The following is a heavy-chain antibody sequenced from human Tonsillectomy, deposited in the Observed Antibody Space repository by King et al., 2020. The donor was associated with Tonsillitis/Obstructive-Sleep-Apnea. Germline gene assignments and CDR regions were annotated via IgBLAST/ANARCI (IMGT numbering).Heavy chain of an antibody. CDR1: GGSFSDYY. D-gene: IGHD6-19*01. CDR3: ARGTKPPEQWLIPTGSNYFDY. J-gene: IGHJ4*02. CDR2: INHSGTT. V-gene: IGHV4-34*01. Sequence: VQLQQWGAGLLKPSETLSLTCAVHGGSFSDYYWSWIRQPPGKWLEWIGEINHSGTTNYSPSLKSRVTISVDTSQNQFSLRLGSVTAADTAVYYCARGTKPPEQWLIPTGSNYFDYWGQGTLVTVSS.